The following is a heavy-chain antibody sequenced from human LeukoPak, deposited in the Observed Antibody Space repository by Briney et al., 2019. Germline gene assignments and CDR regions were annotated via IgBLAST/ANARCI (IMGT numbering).Heavy chain of an antibody. CDR2: IKQDASEQ. CDR3: ARRSSGFYGWFDP. D-gene: IGHD3-22*01. Sequence: GGSLRLSCEASGFTLAFHYMSWVRQAPGKGLEWVANIKQDASEQYYVNSVKGRFIISRDNAKNSLYLQMNSLRPEDTAVYYCARRSSGFYGWFDPWGQGTLVTVSS. J-gene: IGHJ5*02. V-gene: IGHV3-7*01. CDR1: GFTLAFHY.